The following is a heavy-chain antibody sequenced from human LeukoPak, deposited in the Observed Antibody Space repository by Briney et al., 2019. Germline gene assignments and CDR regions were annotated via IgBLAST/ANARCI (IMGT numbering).Heavy chain of an antibody. CDR2: ISAYNGNT. CDR1: GYTFTSHG. CDR3: ARDLEQYDILTGSPGY. D-gene: IGHD3-9*01. V-gene: IGHV1-18*01. Sequence: ASVKVSCKASGYTFTSHGISWVRQAPGQGLEWMGWISAYNGNTNYAQKLQGRVTMTTDTSTTTAYMELRSLRSDDTAVYYCARDLEQYDILTGSPGYWGQGTLVTVSS. J-gene: IGHJ4*02.